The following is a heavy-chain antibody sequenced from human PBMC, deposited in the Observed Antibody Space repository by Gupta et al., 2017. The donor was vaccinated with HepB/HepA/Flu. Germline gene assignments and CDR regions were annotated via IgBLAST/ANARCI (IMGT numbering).Heavy chain of an antibody. D-gene: IGHD1-1*01. J-gene: IGHJ6*02. V-gene: IGHV4-59*01. CDR1: GGSITSYN. Sequence: QVQLQESGPGLVKPSETLSLTCTVSGGSITSYNWNWIRQPPGKGLEWIAYISYRGSTNYNPSLKSRVTISVDSSKNQFSLKLSSVTAADTAVYYCARGMSWDNWNDIYYFYGMDVWGQGTTVTVSS. CDR3: ARGMSWDNWNDIYYFYGMDV. CDR2: ISYRGST.